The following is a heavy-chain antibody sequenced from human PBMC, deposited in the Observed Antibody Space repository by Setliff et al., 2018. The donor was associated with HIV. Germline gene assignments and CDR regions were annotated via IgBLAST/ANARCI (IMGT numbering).Heavy chain of an antibody. Sequence: PSETLSLSCTVSGGSIRSFYWNWIRQPPGKGLEWIGEIYQSGSTNHNPALKSRITISLDMSKNQFSLNLTSVTAADAAIYYCARAARAGDRRFDYWGQGTLVTVSS. CDR2: IYQSGST. V-gene: IGHV4-34*01. CDR1: GGSIRSFY. J-gene: IGHJ4*02. D-gene: IGHD7-27*01. CDR3: ARAARAGDRRFDY.